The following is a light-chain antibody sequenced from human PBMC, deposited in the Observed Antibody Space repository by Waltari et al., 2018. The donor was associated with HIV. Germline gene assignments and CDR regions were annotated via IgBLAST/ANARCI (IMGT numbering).Light chain of an antibody. CDR1: ISDVGHYTY. Sequence: QSALTQPASVSGSPGQSITISCTGTISDVGHYTYVSWYQQHPGKAPKLMIYDVSKRPSGVSNRFSGSKSGNTASLTISGLQAEDEADYYCCSYAGSSTFVFGSGTKVTVL. J-gene: IGLJ1*01. V-gene: IGLV2-23*02. CDR3: CSYAGSSTFV. CDR2: DVS.